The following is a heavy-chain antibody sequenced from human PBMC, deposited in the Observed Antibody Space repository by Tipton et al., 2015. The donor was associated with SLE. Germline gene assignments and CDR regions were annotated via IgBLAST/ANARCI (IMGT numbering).Heavy chain of an antibody. CDR2: IHDSGAT. Sequence: LRLSCTVSGKSLSRCTYWSWIRQHPGKGLEWIGYIHDSGATFYNPSLRSRSAISVDTSQNQFSLRLTSVTAADTAVYYCARHLGASFDFWGQGILVTVSS. CDR1: GKSLSRCTY. CDR3: ARHLGASFDF. J-gene: IGHJ4*02. V-gene: IGHV4-31*03.